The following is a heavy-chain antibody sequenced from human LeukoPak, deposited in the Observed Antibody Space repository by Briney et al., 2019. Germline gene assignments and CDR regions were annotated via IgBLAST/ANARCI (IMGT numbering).Heavy chain of an antibody. CDR3: AHMSRESTPGGLDY. CDR2: IYWDDDK. CDR1: GFSPTTNGVG. V-gene: IGHV2-5*02. J-gene: IGHJ4*02. D-gene: IGHD2-2*01. Sequence: SGPTLVKPTQTLTLTCTFSGFSPTTNGVGVGWIRQPPGKALEWLALIYWDDDKRYSPSLKSRVTITKDTSKNQVVLTMTNMDPVDTATHYCAHMSRESTPGGLDYWAQGTRDTVSS.